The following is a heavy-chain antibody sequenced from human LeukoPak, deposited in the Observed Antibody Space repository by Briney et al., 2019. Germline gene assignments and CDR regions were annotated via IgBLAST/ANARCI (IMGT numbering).Heavy chain of an antibody. V-gene: IGHV3-48*01. D-gene: IGHD1-7*01. CDR3: AGSSRELGGYAPWELMPPFDY. J-gene: IGHJ4*02. CDR1: GFSFSRYR. Sequence: GGSLRLSCAASGFSFSRYRLNWVRPAPGKGREWVSYISSSSSTIYYAYSVKGRFTISRDNAKNSLYLQMNSLRAEDTAVYYCAGSSRELGGYAPWELMPPFDYWGQGTLVTVSS. CDR2: ISSSSSTI.